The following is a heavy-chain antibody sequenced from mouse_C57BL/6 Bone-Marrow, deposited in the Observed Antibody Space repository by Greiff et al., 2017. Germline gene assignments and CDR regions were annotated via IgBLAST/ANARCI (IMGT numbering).Heavy chain of an antibody. Sequence: VQLQPSGAELARPGASVKLSCKASGYTFTSYGISWVKQRTGQGLEWIGEIYPRSGNTYYNEKFKGKATLTADKSSSTAYMELRSLTSEDSAVYFCARRIHYYGSSSFAYWGQGTLVTVSA. CDR3: ARRIHYYGSSSFAY. D-gene: IGHD1-1*01. V-gene: IGHV1-81*01. CDR2: IYPRSGNT. J-gene: IGHJ3*01. CDR1: GYTFTSYG.